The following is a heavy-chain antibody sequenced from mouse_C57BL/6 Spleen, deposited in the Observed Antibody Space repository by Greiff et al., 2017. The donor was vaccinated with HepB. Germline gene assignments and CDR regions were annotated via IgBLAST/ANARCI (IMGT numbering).Heavy chain of an antibody. Sequence: VHVKQSGTVLARPGASVKMSCKTSGYTFTSYWIHWVKQRPGQGLEWIGAIYPGNSDTSYNQKFKGKAKLTAVTSASTAYMELSSLTNEDSAVYYCTRDSNYGYFDYWGQGTTLTVSS. V-gene: IGHV1-5*01. J-gene: IGHJ2*01. D-gene: IGHD2-5*01. CDR2: IYPGNSDT. CDR1: GYTFTSYW. CDR3: TRDSNYGYFDY.